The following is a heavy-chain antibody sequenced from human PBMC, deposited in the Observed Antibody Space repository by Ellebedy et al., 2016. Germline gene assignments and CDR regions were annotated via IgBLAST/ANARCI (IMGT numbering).Heavy chain of an antibody. CDR2: ISSSGSNI. D-gene: IGHD3-9*01. CDR1: GSTFSGYT. CDR3: ARLGLGYDILTGYYPYYFDL. Sequence: GESLKISXAASGSTFSGYTMNWVRQAPGKGLEWVSSISSSGSNIFYADSVKGRFTISRDNAKNSLYLQMNSLRAEGTAVYYCARLGLGYDILTGYYPYYFDLWGQGTLVTVSS. J-gene: IGHJ4*02. V-gene: IGHV3-21*01.